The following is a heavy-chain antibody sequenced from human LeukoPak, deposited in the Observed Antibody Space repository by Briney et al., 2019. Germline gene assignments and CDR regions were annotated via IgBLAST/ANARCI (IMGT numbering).Heavy chain of an antibody. J-gene: IGHJ4*02. CDR1: GYTFTSYG. V-gene: IGHV1-18*01. CDR3: ARDGHRRYYYESSDYRFDY. Sequence: ASVKVSCKASGYTFTSYGLSWVRQAPGQGLEWMGWISGYNGNANYAQKFQGRVTMTTDTSTSTAYMELRSLRSDDTAVYYCARDGHRRYYYESSDYRFDYWGQGTLVTVSS. D-gene: IGHD3-22*01. CDR2: ISGYNGNA.